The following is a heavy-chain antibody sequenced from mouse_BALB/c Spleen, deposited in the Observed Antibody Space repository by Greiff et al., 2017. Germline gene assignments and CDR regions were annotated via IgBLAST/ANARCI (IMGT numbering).Heavy chain of an antibody. CDR2: ISSGGST. V-gene: IGHV5-6-5*01. Sequence: EVMLVESGGGLVKPGGSLKLSCAASGFTFSSYAMSWVRQTPEKRLEWVASISSGGSTYYPDSVKGRFTISRDNARNILYLQMSSLRSEDTAMYYCARGRYDYFDYWGQGTTLTVSS. CDR3: ARGRYDYFDY. CDR1: GFTFSSYA. J-gene: IGHJ2*01. D-gene: IGHD1-1*01.